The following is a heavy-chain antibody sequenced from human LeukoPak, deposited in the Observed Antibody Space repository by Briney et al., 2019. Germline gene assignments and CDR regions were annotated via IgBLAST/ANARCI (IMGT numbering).Heavy chain of an antibody. V-gene: IGHV3-30*04. D-gene: IGHD3-22*01. Sequence: GGSLRLSCAASGFTFSNYAIHWVRQAPGKGLGWVAVISYDGTNKYYTDSVKGRSTISRDNSKNTLYLQMNSLKTEDTAVYYCARDRLQWFPRAPFDIWGQGTVVTVSS. CDR2: ISYDGTNK. CDR3: ARDRLQWFPRAPFDI. CDR1: GFTFSNYA. J-gene: IGHJ3*02.